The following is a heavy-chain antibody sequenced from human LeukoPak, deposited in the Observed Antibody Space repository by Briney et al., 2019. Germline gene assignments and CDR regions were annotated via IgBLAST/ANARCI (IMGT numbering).Heavy chain of an antibody. CDR2: IVVGSGNT. J-gene: IGHJ3*02. D-gene: IGHD1-14*01. CDR1: GFTFTSSA. Sequence: GTSVKVSCKASGFTFTSSAMQWVRQARGQRLEWIGWIVVGSGNTNYAQKFQERVTITRDMSTSTAYMELSSLRSEDTAVYYCARAPVAEVPTEGAFDIWGQGTMVTVSS. V-gene: IGHV1-58*02. CDR3: ARAPVAEVPTEGAFDI.